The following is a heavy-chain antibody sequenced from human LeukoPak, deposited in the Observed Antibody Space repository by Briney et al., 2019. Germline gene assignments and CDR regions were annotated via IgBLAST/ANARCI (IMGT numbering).Heavy chain of an antibody. CDR2: LTGSGGTT. D-gene: IGHD3-9*01. V-gene: IGHV3-23*01. Sequence: GGTLRLSCAASGFTFRDYGMSWVRQAPGKGLEWVSALTGSGGTTYYADSVKGRFTISRDNSKNTLYLQMNSLRAEDTAVYYCARDVGEDYDILTGYLPNWGQGTLVTVSS. J-gene: IGHJ4*02. CDR3: ARDVGEDYDILTGYLPN. CDR1: GFTFRDYG.